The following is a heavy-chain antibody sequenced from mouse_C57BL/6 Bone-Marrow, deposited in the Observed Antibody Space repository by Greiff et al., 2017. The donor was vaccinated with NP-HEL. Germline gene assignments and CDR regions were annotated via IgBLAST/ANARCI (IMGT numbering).Heavy chain of an antibody. CDR3: ASGIYYDYDVDY. V-gene: IGHV1-64*01. J-gene: IGHJ4*01. D-gene: IGHD2-4*01. CDR1: GYTFTSYW. Sequence: QVQLQQPGAELVKPGASVKLSCKASGYTFTSYWMHWVKQRPGQGLEWIGMIHPNSGSTNYNEKFKSKATLTVDNSSTTAYMQLSSLTSEDSAVYYCASGIYYDYDVDYWGQGTSVTVSS. CDR2: IHPNSGST.